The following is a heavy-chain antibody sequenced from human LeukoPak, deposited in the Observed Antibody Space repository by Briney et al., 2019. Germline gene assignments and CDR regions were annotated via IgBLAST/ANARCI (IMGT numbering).Heavy chain of an antibody. CDR3: ARQYTSSWYALGYLDY. D-gene: IGHD6-13*01. CDR1: GFTFSSYW. Sequence: GGSLRLSCAASGFTFSSYWMTWVRRAPGKGLEWVANIKQDGSDKYYVDSVKGRFTISRDNAQNSLYLQMNSLRADDTALYYCARQYTSSWYALGYLDYWGQRTLVTVSS. CDR2: IKQDGSDK. V-gene: IGHV3-7*01. J-gene: IGHJ4*02.